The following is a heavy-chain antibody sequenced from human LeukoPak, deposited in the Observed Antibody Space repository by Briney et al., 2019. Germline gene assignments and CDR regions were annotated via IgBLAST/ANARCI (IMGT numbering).Heavy chain of an antibody. Sequence: SVKVSCKASGGTFSSYAISWVRQAPGQGLEWMGGIIPIFGTANYAQKFQGRVTITTDESTSTAYMELSSLRSEDTAVYYCARGYPTSSGSSGDYYYMDVWGKGTTVTVSS. CDR3: ARGYPTSSGSSGDYYYMDV. J-gene: IGHJ6*03. CDR2: IIPIFGTA. D-gene: IGHD1-26*01. CDR1: GGTFSSYA. V-gene: IGHV1-69*05.